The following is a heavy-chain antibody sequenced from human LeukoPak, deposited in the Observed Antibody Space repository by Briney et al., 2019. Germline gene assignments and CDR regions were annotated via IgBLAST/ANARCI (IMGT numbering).Heavy chain of an antibody. D-gene: IGHD3-22*01. J-gene: IGHJ4*02. CDR1: GASFNSDDQY. Sequence: SETLSLTCTVSGASFNSDDQYWIWIRQSPGKGLEWIGSIHPSGMLYNNPSLESRVTMSRDTSKNQFSLNLNSVTAADTAVYFCSRGLDSRKLGYWGKEILVTVSS. CDR3: SRGLDSRKLGY. V-gene: IGHV4-31*03. CDR2: IHPSGML.